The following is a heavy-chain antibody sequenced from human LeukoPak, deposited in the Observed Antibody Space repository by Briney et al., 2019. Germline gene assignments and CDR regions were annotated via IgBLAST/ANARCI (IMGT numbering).Heavy chain of an antibody. CDR2: INPNSGGT. V-gene: IGHV1-2*02. CDR1: GGTFSSYA. Sequence: ASVKVSCKASGGTFSSYAISWVRQPPGQGLEWMGWINPNSGGTNYAQNFQGGVTMTRDTSISTAYLELSRLRSDDTAVYYCASGGGADYWSGYYLDYWGQGTLVTVSS. CDR3: ASGGGADYWSGYYLDY. J-gene: IGHJ4*02. D-gene: IGHD3-3*01.